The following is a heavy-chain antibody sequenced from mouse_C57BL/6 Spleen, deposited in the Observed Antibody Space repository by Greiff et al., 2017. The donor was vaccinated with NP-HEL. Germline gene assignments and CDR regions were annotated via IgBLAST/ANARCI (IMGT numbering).Heavy chain of an antibody. Sequence: QVQLKQSGAELVRPGASVKLSCKASGYTFTDYYINWVKQRPGQGLEWIARIYPGSGNTYYNEKFKGKATLTAEKSSSTAYMQLSSLTSEDSAVYFCAGWLLREAMDYWGQGTSVTVSS. J-gene: IGHJ4*01. CDR1: GYTFTDYY. CDR3: AGWLLREAMDY. CDR2: IYPGSGNT. D-gene: IGHD2-3*01. V-gene: IGHV1-76*01.